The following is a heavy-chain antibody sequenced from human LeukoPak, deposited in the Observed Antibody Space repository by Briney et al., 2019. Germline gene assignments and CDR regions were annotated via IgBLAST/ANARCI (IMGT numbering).Heavy chain of an antibody. CDR3: AKGRGWLQFFDY. CDR2: ISGGGGST. CDR1: GFTFSTYA. Sequence: GGSLRLSCTASGFTFSTYAMNWVRQAPGKGLEWVSTISGGGGSTFYADSVKGRFTISRDNSKNTLYLQMNSLRAEDTAVYYCAKGRGWLQFFDYWGQGTLVTVSS. J-gene: IGHJ4*02. V-gene: IGHV3-23*01. D-gene: IGHD5-24*01.